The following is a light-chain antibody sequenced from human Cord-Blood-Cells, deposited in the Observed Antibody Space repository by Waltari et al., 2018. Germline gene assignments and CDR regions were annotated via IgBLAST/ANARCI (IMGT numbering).Light chain of an antibody. CDR2: WAS. Sequence: DIVMTQSPDSLAVSLGERATIHCKSSQSVLYSSNNKNYLAWYQQKPGQPPKLLIYWASTRESGVPDRFSGSGSGTDFTHTISRLQAEDVAVYYCQQYYSTPLTFGGGTKVEIK. CDR1: QSVLYSSNNKNY. CDR3: QQYYSTPLT. V-gene: IGKV4-1*01. J-gene: IGKJ4*02.